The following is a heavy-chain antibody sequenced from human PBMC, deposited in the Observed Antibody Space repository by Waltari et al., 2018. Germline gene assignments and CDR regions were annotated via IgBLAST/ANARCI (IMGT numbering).Heavy chain of an antibody. V-gene: IGHV3-53*01. CDR2: MYSGGNT. J-gene: IGHJ4*02. CDR1: GFTVSSYY. D-gene: IGHD2-15*01. Sequence: EVQLVESGGGLIQPGGSLRLSCAASGFTVSSYYMSWVRQAPGKGLEWVSIMYSGGNTYYADSVKGRFTISRDNSKNTLFLQMNSLRADDTAVYYCAREAVVGQAFLWGQGTLVTVSS. CDR3: AREAVVGQAFL.